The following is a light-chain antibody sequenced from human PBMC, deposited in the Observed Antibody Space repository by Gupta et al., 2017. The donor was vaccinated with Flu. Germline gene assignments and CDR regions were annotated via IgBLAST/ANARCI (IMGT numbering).Light chain of an antibody. CDR1: SGSIASSS. Sequence: TVIIACTRSSGSIASSSVQWYQKRPGSSPTTVIYEDNQRPSGVPDRFSASIDSSSNSAYLAISGLRTEDEADYYCQSYDDTTFVFGGGTKLTVL. CDR2: EDN. CDR3: QSYDDTTFV. V-gene: IGLV6-57*01. J-gene: IGLJ3*02.